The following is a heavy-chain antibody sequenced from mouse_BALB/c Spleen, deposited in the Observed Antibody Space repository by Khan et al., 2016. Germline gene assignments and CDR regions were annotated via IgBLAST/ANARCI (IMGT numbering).Heavy chain of an antibody. CDR3: ARTYGNYGYFDV. Sequence: VALVASGGGLVKPGGSLKLSCAASGFTFSDYYMYWVRQTPEKRLEWVATISDGGAYTYYPDSVKGRFTISRDNAKNNLYLQMSSLKSEDRARYYGARTYGNYGYFDVWGAGTTVTVSS. D-gene: IGHD1-1*02. J-gene: IGHJ1*01. CDR2: ISDGGAYT. CDR1: GFTFSDYY. V-gene: IGHV5-4*02.